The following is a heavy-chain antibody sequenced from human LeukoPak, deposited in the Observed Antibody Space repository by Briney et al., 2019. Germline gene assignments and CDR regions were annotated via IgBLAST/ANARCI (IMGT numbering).Heavy chain of an antibody. V-gene: IGHV4-4*09. J-gene: IGHJ5*02. CDR2: IYTSGST. CDR1: GGSVSSYY. Sequence: PSETLSLTCTVSGGSVSSYYWSWIRQPPGKGLEWIGYIYTSGSTNYNPSLKSRVTISVDTSKNQFSLKLSSVTAADTAVYYCARQTLLDACRFDPWGQGTLVTVSS. CDR3: ARQTLLDACRFDP. D-gene: IGHD3-16*01.